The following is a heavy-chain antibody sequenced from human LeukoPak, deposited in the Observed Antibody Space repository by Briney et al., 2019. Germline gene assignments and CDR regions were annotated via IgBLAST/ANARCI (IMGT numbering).Heavy chain of an antibody. Sequence: GGSLRLSCAASGFAFSSYAMSWVRQAPGKGLEWVSAISGSGGSTYYADSVKGRFTISRDNSKNTLYLQINSLRAEDTAVYFCAKDRLGGPYFFHYWGQGTLVTVSS. CDR2: ISGSGGST. CDR1: GFAFSSYA. D-gene: IGHD3-16*01. CDR3: AKDRLGGPYFFHY. J-gene: IGHJ4*02. V-gene: IGHV3-23*01.